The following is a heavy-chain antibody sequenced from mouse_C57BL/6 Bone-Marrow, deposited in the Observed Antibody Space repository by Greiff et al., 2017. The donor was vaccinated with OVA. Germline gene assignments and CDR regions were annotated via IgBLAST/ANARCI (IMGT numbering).Heavy chain of an antibody. CDR3: ARRTYDYPYYYAMDY. Sequence: EVQLQESGPGMVKPSQSLSLTCTVTGYSITSGYDWHWIRHFPGNKLEWMGYISYSGSTNYNTSLKSPISITHDKSKNHFFLKLNSVTTEDTATYYFARRTYDYPYYYAMDYWGQGTSVTVSS. V-gene: IGHV3-1*01. CDR1: GYSITSGYD. J-gene: IGHJ4*01. CDR2: ISYSGST. D-gene: IGHD2-4*01.